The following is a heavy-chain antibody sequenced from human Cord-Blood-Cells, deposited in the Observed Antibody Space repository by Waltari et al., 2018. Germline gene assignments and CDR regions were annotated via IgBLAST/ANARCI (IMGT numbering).Heavy chain of an antibody. CDR2: IYHSGST. CDR3: AREPIGGGPPR. V-gene: IGHV4-38-2*02. D-gene: IGHD3-16*01. Sequence: QVQLQESGPGLVKPSETLSLTCAVSGYSISSGYYWGWIRQPPGKGLEWIGSIYHSGSTYYNPSLKSRVTISVDTSKNQFSLKLSSVTAADTAVYYCAREPIGGGPPRWGQGTLVTVSS. J-gene: IGHJ4*02. CDR1: GYSISSGYY.